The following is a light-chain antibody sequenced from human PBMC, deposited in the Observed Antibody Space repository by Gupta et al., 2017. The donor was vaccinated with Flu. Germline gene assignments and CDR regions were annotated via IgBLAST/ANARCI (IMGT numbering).Light chain of an antibody. Sequence: DIQMTQSPSSLSASVGDRVTISCQASQDINSYLSWYQQKPGRAPKLLIYDASNLETGVPSRFSGSGSGTDFTFSISSLQPEDIATYYCQQDDNLPHSFGGGTKVEIK. V-gene: IGKV1-33*01. CDR1: QDINSY. CDR2: DAS. J-gene: IGKJ4*01. CDR3: QQDDNLPHS.